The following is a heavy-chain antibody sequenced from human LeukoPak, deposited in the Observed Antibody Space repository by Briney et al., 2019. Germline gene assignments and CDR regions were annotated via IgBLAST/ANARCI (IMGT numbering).Heavy chain of an antibody. Sequence: GGSLRLSCAASGFTFSTYDMHWVRQAPGKGLEWVAIISYDGSDKYYADSVKGRFTISRDNSKNTLYLQMNSLRAEDTAVYYCARAGYSSSWYLAWWGQGTLVTVSS. CDR1: GFTFSTYD. CDR3: ARAGYSSSWYLAW. V-gene: IGHV3-30*03. J-gene: IGHJ4*02. CDR2: ISYDGSDK. D-gene: IGHD6-13*01.